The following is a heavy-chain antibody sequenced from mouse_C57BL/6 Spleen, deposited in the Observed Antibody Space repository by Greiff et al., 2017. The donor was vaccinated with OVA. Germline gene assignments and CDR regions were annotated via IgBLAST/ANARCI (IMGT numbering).Heavy chain of an antibody. V-gene: IGHV1-54*01. J-gene: IGHJ2*01. CDR1: GYAFTNYL. D-gene: IGHD4-1*01. CDR2: INPGSGGT. CDR3: ARRLTGTGVDY. Sequence: VQLQQSGAELVRPGTSVKVSCKASGYAFTNYLIEWVKQRPGQGLEWIGVINPGSGGTNYNEKFKGKATLTADKSSSTAYMQLSSLTSEDSAVYFCARRLTGTGVDYWGQGTTLTVSS.